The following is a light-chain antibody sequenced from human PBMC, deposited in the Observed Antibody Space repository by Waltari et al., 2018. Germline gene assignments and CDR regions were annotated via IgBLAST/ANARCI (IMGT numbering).Light chain of an antibody. CDR3: QSYDNNNVV. Sequence: NFVLTQPHYVSESPGKTVTISCTRHSGTIVTTYVQWYQQRPGSAPTTVIYEDKQKSSGVTDRFSGSIDSSSNSASLTISGLKTEDEADYYCQSYDNNNVVFGGGTKLTVL. V-gene: IGLV6-57*04. CDR2: EDK. CDR1: SGTIVTTY. J-gene: IGLJ3*02.